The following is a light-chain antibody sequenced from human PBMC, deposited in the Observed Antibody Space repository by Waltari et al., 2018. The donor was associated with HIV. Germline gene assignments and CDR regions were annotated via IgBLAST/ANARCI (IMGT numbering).Light chain of an antibody. V-gene: IGKV3-15*01. CDR1: PSVSRN. CDR2: GAS. CDR3: QQYNIWPPLT. Sequence: DIVMMQSPGTLSVSPGERATLSCRASPSVSRNLAWYQQKPGQPPRLLIYGASTRATGIPARFSATGSGTEFTLTISSLQSEDFAVYYCQQYNIWPPLTFGGGTKVEMK. J-gene: IGKJ4*01.